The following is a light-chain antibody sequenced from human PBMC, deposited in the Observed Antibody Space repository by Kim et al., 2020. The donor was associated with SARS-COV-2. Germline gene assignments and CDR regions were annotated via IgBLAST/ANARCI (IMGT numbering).Light chain of an antibody. CDR2: DVN. Sequence: GQSITSSCTGTSRDVGGYNYVTWYQQHPGKVPKLMIFDVNNRPSGVSNRFSGSKSGNTASLTISGLQAEDEADYYCSSYTSSHTVVFGGGTQLTVL. J-gene: IGLJ2*01. CDR1: SRDVGGYNY. CDR3: SSYTSSHTVV. V-gene: IGLV2-14*03.